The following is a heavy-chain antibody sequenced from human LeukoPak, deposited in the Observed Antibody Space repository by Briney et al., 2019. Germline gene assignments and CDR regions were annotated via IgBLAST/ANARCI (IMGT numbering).Heavy chain of an antibody. Sequence: SETLSLTCTVSGGSISSSSYYWGWIRQPPGKGLGWIGSIYYSGSTYYNPSLKSRVTISVDTSKNQFSLKLSSVTAADTAVYYCARYSSSSLIDYWGQGTLVTVSS. CDR1: GGSISSSSYY. CDR3: ARYSSSSLIDY. D-gene: IGHD6-6*01. V-gene: IGHV4-39*01. CDR2: IYYSGST. J-gene: IGHJ4*02.